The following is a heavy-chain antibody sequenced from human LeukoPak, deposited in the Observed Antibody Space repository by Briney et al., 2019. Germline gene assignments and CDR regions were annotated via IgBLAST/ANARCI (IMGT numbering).Heavy chain of an antibody. Sequence: GGSLRLSCAGSGFTFSDYQMSWIRQPPGKGLEWVSYIRSDDGAIHYTDSVKGRFTISRDDAKNSLYLQMNSLRAEDTAVYYCATDKDYALAVWGQGTTVTVSS. J-gene: IGHJ6*02. CDR1: GFTFSDYQ. CDR3: ATDKDYALAV. V-gene: IGHV3-11*01. D-gene: IGHD3-16*01. CDR2: IRSDDGAI.